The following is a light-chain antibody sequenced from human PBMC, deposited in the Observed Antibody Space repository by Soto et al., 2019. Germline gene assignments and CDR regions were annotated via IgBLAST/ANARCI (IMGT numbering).Light chain of an antibody. CDR1: QSLTNSF. CDR3: QQYGTSEII. V-gene: IGKV3-20*01. CDR2: DTS. Sequence: EFMLSQSPGTLSLSPGERATLSCRASQSLTNSFIAWYQQRPGQAPRLLIYDTSSGASGIPDRFSGSGSGTDFTLTISRLETEDFAVFYCQQYGTSEIIFGQGTRLEI. J-gene: IGKJ5*01.